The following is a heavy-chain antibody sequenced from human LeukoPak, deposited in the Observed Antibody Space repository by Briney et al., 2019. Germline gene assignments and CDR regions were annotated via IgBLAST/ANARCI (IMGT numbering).Heavy chain of an antibody. V-gene: IGHV4-34*01. CDR2: INHSGST. J-gene: IGHJ6*02. Sequence: SSETLSLTCAVHGGSFSGYYWSWIRQPPGKGLEWIGEINHSGSTNYNPSLKSRVTISVDTSKKQFSLKLSSVTAADTAVYYCRRPQSRTSYDFWSGYYHRGMDVWGQGTTVTVS. CDR3: RRPQSRTSYDFWSGYYHRGMDV. D-gene: IGHD3-3*01. CDR1: GGSFSGYY.